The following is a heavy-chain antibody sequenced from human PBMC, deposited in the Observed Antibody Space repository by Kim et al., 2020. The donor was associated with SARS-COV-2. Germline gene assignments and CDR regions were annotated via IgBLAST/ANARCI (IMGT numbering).Heavy chain of an antibody. Sequence: SETLSLTCAVSVDSIGSGGYSWNWIRQAPGQTLEWMGRIYYRGSTLYNPSLKSRLSMSVDTSINQFALQLRSVTAADTAIYYCARGDSLVEYFDYWGQG. V-gene: IGHV4-30-2*01. CDR3: ARGDSLVEYFDY. CDR2: IYYRGST. J-gene: IGHJ4*02. CDR1: VDSIGSGGYS.